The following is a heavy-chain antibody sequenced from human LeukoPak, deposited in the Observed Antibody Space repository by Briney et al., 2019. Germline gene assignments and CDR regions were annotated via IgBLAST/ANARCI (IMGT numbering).Heavy chain of an antibody. CDR2: IWYDGSKK. CDR1: GFTLSSYV. V-gene: IGHV3-33*01. J-gene: IGHJ4*02. D-gene: IGHD3-22*01. Sequence: GGSLRLSCAASGFTLSSYVIHWDRQVPGKGLEWVAVIWYDGSKKYYGDSVKGRFTISRDNSKNTLHLQMNSLRVEDTALYYCARDIGDSGFFLDYWGQGTLVTVSS. CDR3: ARDIGDSGFFLDY.